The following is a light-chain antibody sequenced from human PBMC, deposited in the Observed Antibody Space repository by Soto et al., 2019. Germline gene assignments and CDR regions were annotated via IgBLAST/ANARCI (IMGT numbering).Light chain of an antibody. Sequence: VMTQSPATLAVSPGEGATLSCRASQSVRDNLAWYQQKPGQAPRLLIYRASTRATGVPARFSGSGSGTEFTLTISSLQSEDVSVYFCQHYNFWPHTFGQGTKLEIK. V-gene: IGKV3-15*01. CDR3: QHYNFWPHT. CDR2: RAS. J-gene: IGKJ2*01. CDR1: QSVRDN.